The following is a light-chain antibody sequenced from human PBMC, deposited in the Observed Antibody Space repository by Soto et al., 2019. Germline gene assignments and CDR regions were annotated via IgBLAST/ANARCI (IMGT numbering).Light chain of an antibody. V-gene: IGLV2-8*01. Sequence: QSALTQPPSASGSPGQSVTISCTGTSSDVGAYNYVSWYHQHPGKAPKLMIYEVSKRPSGVPDRYSGSNFDNTDSLTGSGLQAEDEADYYCSSHAGSNNEVFGTGTKLTVL. J-gene: IGLJ1*01. CDR2: EVS. CDR1: SSDVGAYNY. CDR3: SSHAGSNNEV.